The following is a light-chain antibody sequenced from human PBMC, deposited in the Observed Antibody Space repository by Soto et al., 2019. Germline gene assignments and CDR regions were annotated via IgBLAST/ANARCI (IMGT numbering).Light chain of an antibody. CDR2: FGS. CDR3: MQTLQTPLT. Sequence: DIVMTQSPLSLPVTPGEPASISCRSSQSLLHSSGHNCLDWYLQKPGQSPQLLIYFGSNRASGVPDRFRGSGSGTYFTLKISRVEAEDVGIYYCMQTLQTPLTFGGGTKVEIK. CDR1: QSLLHSSGHNC. V-gene: IGKV2-28*01. J-gene: IGKJ4*01.